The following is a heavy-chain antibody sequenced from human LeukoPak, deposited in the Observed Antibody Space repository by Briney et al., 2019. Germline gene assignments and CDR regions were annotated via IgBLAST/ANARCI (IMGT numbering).Heavy chain of an antibody. CDR3: AIDPNWGTHS. D-gene: IGHD7-27*01. V-gene: IGHV3-23*01. CDR1: GFTFSSYA. Sequence: GGSLRLSCAASGFTFSSYAMSWVRQAPGKGLEWVSAISGSGGSTYYADSVKGRFTISRDNSKNTLYLQTNSLRAEDTAVYYCAIDPNWGTHSWGQGVLVTVSS. CDR2: ISGSGGST. J-gene: IGHJ4*02.